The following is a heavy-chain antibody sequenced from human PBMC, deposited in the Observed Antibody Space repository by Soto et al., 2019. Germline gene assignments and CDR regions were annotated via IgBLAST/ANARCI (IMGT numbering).Heavy chain of an antibody. V-gene: IGHV3-33*01. CDR3: ARTQRPLDGAFDV. J-gene: IGHJ3*01. CDR2: IWNDGFNK. D-gene: IGHD1-1*01. CDR1: GFDFSSYG. Sequence: QVQVVESGGGVVQPGGSLRLSCEASGFDFSSYGMHWVRQTPGGGLEWLAMIWNDGFNKMYAESVKGRFTISRDNSKNMVYLHLGSLTGEDTARYHCARTQRPLDGAFDVWGQGTLVKVSS.